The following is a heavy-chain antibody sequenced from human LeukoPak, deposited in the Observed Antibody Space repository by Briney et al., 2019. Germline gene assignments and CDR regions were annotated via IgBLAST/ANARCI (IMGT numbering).Heavy chain of an antibody. CDR1: GFTFSNYA. J-gene: IGHJ4*02. D-gene: IGHD4-17*01. Sequence: GGSLRLSCAASGFTFSNYAMHWVRQAPGKGLEWLAYIRYDGSSKYYADFVKGRFTISRDNSKNTLYLQMNSLRAEDTAVYYCAKLSTDGDNGAANVYWGQGTLVTVSS. CDR2: IRYDGSSK. V-gene: IGHV3-30*02. CDR3: AKLSTDGDNGAANVY.